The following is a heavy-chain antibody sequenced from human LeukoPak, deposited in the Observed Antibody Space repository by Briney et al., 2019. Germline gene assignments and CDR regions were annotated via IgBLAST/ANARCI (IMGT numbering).Heavy chain of an antibody. V-gene: IGHV4-59*08. CDR3: ARHDPDYYDGPAHFDY. CDR2: IYYSGST. CDR1: GGSISSYY. D-gene: IGHD3-22*01. J-gene: IGHJ4*02. Sequence: SETLSLTCTVSGGSISSYYWSWIRQPPGKGLEWIGYIYYSGSTNYNPSLKSRVTISVDTSKNQFSLKLSSVTAADTAVYYCARHDPDYYDGPAHFDYWGQGTLVTVSS.